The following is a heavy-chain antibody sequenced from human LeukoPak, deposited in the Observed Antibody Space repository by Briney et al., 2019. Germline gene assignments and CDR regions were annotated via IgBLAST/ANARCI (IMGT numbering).Heavy chain of an antibody. Sequence: ASVKDSCKASGYTFTSYAMNWVRQAPGQGLEWMGWINTNTGNPTYAQGFTGRFVFSLDTSVSTAYLQISSLKAEDTAVYYCARVTDSSGWYGANYYYYMDVWGKGTTVTVSS. D-gene: IGHD6-19*01. J-gene: IGHJ6*03. CDR1: GYTFTSYA. CDR3: ARVTDSSGWYGANYYYYMDV. V-gene: IGHV7-4-1*02. CDR2: INTNTGNP.